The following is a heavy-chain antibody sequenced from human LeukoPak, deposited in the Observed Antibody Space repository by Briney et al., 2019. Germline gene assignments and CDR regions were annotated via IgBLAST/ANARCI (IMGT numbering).Heavy chain of an antibody. CDR2: IYYSGST. CDR3: ARDGYYYDSSGQFDY. CDR1: GGSISTYY. Sequence: SETLSLTCTVSGGSISTYYWSWIRQPPGKGLEWIGYIYYSGSTYYNPSLKSRVTISVDTSKNQFSLKLSSVTAADTAVYYCARDGYYYDSSGQFDYWGQGTLVTVSS. J-gene: IGHJ4*02. V-gene: IGHV4-59*12. D-gene: IGHD3-22*01.